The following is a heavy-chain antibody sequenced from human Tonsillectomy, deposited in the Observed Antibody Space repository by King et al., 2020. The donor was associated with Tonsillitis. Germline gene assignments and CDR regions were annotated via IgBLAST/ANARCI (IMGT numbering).Heavy chain of an antibody. CDR1: GFTFSSYA. CDR2: ISGSGGST. CDR3: AKEGNDFWSGYGAYYFDY. Sequence: VQLVESGGGLVQPGGSLRLYCAASGFTFSSYAMSWVRQAPGKGLEWVSAISGSGGSTYYADSVKGRFTISRDNSKNTLYLQMNSLRAEDTAVYYCAKEGNDFWSGYGAYYFDYWGQGTLVTVSS. V-gene: IGHV3-23*04. D-gene: IGHD3-3*01. J-gene: IGHJ4*02.